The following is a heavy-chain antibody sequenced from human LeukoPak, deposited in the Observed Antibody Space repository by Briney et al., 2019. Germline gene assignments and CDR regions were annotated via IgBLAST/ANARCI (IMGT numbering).Heavy chain of an antibody. CDR1: GFTFGSFA. V-gene: IGHV3-23*01. Sequence: AGGSLRLSCVASGFTFGSFAIYWIRQAPGKGLEWVSGIFGSGGITYYADSVQGRFIISRDNSKNTVYLQMNSLRDEDTGIYYCAKTTVGYSSGRYPGWPADSWGQGVPVTVSS. D-gene: IGHD6-19*01. CDR3: AKTTVGYSSGRYPGWPADS. CDR2: IFGSGGIT. J-gene: IGHJ4*02.